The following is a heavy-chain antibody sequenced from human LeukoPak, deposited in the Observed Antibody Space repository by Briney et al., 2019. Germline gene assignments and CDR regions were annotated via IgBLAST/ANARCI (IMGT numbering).Heavy chain of an antibody. CDR3: AKDLSVWDYSNYAYYYMDV. D-gene: IGHD4-11*01. V-gene: IGHV3-30*02. Sequence: GGSLRLSCAASGFTFSSYGMHWVRQAPGKGLEWVAFIRYDGSNKYYADSVKGRFTISRDNSKNTLYLQMNSLRAEDTAVYYCAKDLSVWDYSNYAYYYMDVWGKGTTVTVSS. J-gene: IGHJ6*03. CDR1: GFTFSSYG. CDR2: IRYDGSNK.